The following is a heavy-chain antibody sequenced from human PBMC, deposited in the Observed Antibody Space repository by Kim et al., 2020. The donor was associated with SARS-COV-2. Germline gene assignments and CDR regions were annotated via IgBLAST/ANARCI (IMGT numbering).Heavy chain of an antibody. V-gene: IGHV3-48*03. D-gene: IGHD2-2*01. CDR3: ARAWSSDYVMKFDP. CDR1: GMTFSNYE. CDR2: ISNSGRDI. Sequence: GGSLRLSCAAYGMTFSNYEMNWVRQAPGKGLEWISYISNSGRDIYYADSVKGRFTISRDNAKNSLYLQMNSLRAEDTAVYYCARAWSSDYVMKFDPRGQGTLVTVSS. J-gene: IGHJ5*02.